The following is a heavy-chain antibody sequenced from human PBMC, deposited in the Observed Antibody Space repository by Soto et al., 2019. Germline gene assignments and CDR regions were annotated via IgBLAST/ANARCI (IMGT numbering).Heavy chain of an antibody. D-gene: IGHD1-26*01. J-gene: IGHJ5*02. V-gene: IGHV3-11*01. Sequence: QVQLVESGGGLVKPGGSLRLSCAASGFTFSDFYMNWIRQATGKGLEWLSYVSGNGRTMYYADSVKGRFTISRDNTKKSLYLEMTSLRADDSAMYYCARDGRGPSALDLWGQGTLVTVSS. CDR2: VSGNGRTM. CDR1: GFTFSDFY. CDR3: ARDGRGPSALDL.